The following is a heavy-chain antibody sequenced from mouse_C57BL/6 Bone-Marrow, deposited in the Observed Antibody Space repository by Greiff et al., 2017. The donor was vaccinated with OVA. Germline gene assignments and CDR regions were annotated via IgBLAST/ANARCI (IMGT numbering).Heavy chain of an antibody. D-gene: IGHD1-1*01. J-gene: IGHJ3*01. CDR3: TGYYYGSSPAWFAY. CDR2: IDPENGDT. CDR1: GFNIKDDY. V-gene: IGHV14-4*01. Sequence: VQLQQSGAELVRPGASVKLSCTASGFNIKDDYMHWVKQRPEQGLEWIGWIDPENGDTEYASKFQGKATITADTSSNTAYLQLSSLTSEDTAVYYCTGYYYGSSPAWFAYWGQGTLVTVSA.